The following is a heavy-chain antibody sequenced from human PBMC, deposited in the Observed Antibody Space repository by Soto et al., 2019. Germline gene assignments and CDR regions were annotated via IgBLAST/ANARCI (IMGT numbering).Heavy chain of an antibody. CDR2: IIPIFGTA. CDR3: AREETIAVAGFDY. D-gene: IGHD6-19*01. CDR1: GGTFSSYA. V-gene: IGHV1-69*13. J-gene: IGHJ4*02. Sequence: ASVKVSCKASGGTFSSYAISWVRQAPGQGLEWMGGIIPIFGTANYAQKFQGRVTITADESTSTAYMELSSLRSEDTAVYYCAREETIAVAGFDYWGQGTLVTVSS.